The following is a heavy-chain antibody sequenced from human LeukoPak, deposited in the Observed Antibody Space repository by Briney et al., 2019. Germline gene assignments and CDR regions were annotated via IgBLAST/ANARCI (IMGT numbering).Heavy chain of an antibody. CDR2: VQSSGSP. V-gene: IGHV4-59*01. CDR3: ARAYVFTLFGVTTHSYFDY. J-gene: IGHJ4*02. D-gene: IGHD3-3*01. Sequence: PSETLSLTCTVSGGSISIYYWSWIRQPPGKGLEWIVHVQSSGSPNYNPSLKSRVAISVDTSKNQFSLELSSVTAADTAVYYCARAYVFTLFGVTTHSYFDYWGQGTLVTVSS. CDR1: GGSISIYY.